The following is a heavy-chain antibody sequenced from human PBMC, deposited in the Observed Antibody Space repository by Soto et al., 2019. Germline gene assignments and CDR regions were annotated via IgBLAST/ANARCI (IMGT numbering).Heavy chain of an antibody. CDR3: AQSPRLTEAFDI. CDR1: GYSFTSYW. Sequence: GESLKIFCNFSGYSFTSYWIGWGRQMPGKGLEWMGIIYPGDSDTRYSPSFQGHVTISADKSFTTAYLQWSSLKASDTAMYYCAQSPRLTEAFDIWGQGTMVTVSS. V-gene: IGHV5-51*01. J-gene: IGHJ3*02. CDR2: IYPGDSDT.